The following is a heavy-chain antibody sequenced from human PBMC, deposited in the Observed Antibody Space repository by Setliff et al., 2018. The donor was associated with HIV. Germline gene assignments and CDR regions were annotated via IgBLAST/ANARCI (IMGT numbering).Heavy chain of an antibody. CDR1: GGSISSGTYY. CDR3: ARETYYYDNPQYYYYYMDV. CDR2: IYTSGST. V-gene: IGHV4-61*02. Sequence: PSETLSLTCTVSGGSISSGTYYWSWIRQPAGKGLEWIGRIYTSGSTDYNPSLKSRVTRSVDTSKNQFSLRLTSVTAADTAVYYCARETYYYDNPQYYYYYMDVWGKGTTVTVSS. D-gene: IGHD3-22*01. J-gene: IGHJ6*03.